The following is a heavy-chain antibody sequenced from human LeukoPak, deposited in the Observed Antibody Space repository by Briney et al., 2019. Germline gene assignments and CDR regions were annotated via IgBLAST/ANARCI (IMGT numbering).Heavy chain of an antibody. CDR1: GFTVSSKF. D-gene: IGHD4-23*01. J-gene: IGHJ4*02. CDR2: IKQDGSEK. Sequence: PGGSLRLSCAASGFTVSSKFMTWVRLAPGRGLEWVANIKQDGSEKYYVDSVKSRFTISRDNAKNSLYLQMNSLRDEDTAVYYCARNYGGNSAGWGQGTLVTVSS. CDR3: ARNYGGNSAG. V-gene: IGHV3-7*04.